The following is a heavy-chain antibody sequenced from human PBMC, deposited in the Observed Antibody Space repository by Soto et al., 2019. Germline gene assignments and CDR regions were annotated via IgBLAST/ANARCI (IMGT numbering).Heavy chain of an antibody. Sequence: QITLKESAPTLVQPTQTLTLRCTFSGFSLSPVGVGVGWIRQPPGKALEWIAVIYWDNDKRYNPSLSNSLSINNDLSRNHVVVNMINMDPVDTGTYYCAHLTITYGGVIRLDAFDLWGQGTLVTVSS. J-gene: IGHJ3*01. CDR1: GFSLSPVGVG. V-gene: IGHV2-5*02. CDR3: AHLTITYGGVIRLDAFDL. CDR2: IYWDNDK. D-gene: IGHD3-16*02.